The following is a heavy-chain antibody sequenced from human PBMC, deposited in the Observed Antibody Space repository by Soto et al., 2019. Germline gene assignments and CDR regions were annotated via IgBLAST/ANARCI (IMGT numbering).Heavy chain of an antibody. J-gene: IGHJ6*02. CDR1: GYVFTNYF. V-gene: IGHV1-46*01. CDR3: AREVGSNSWPYHYGMDV. Sequence: QVQLVQSGAEVKKPGASVKVSCKASGYVFTNYFMHWVRQAPGQGLEWMGIINPNSGGTRYAQKFEGRVTMTRESATSTVYMDLSSLRSEDTALYFCAREVGSNSWPYHYGMDVWGQGTSVTVSS. D-gene: IGHD6-13*01. CDR2: INPNSGGT.